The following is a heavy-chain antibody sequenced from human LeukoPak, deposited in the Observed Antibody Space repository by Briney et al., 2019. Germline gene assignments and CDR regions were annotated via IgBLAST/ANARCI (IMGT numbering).Heavy chain of an antibody. CDR1: AGSISSYY. D-gene: IGHD3-10*01. CDR2: IFYSGST. CDR3: AREVLWFGESTATYYMDV. V-gene: IGHV4-59*01. Sequence: PSETLSLTCTAAAGSISSYYWSWLRQPPGKGLEWGGYIFYSGSTNYNQSLQSRVTISVDTSKNQSSLKLSSVTAADTAVYYCAREVLWFGESTATYYMDVWGKGTTVTVSS. J-gene: IGHJ6*03.